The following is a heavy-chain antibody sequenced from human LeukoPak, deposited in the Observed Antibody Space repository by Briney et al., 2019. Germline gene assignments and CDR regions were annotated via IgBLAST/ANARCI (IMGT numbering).Heavy chain of an antibody. D-gene: IGHD3-10*01. Sequence: ASVKVSCKASGYTFTSYGISWVRQAPGQGLEWMGWISAYNGNTNYAQKLQGRVTMTTDTSTSTAYMELRSLRSDDTAVYYCARGGLNVLLWFDPEAYDAFDIWGQGTMVTVSS. V-gene: IGHV1-18*01. CDR3: ARGGLNVLLWFDPEAYDAFDI. CDR2: ISAYNGNT. CDR1: GYTFTSYG. J-gene: IGHJ3*02.